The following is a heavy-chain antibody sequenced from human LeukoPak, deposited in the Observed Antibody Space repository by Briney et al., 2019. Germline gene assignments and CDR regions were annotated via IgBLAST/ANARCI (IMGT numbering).Heavy chain of an antibody. CDR1: GGSISSSSYY. D-gene: IGHD1-26*01. V-gene: IGHV4-39*01. CDR2: IYYSGST. Sequence: SETLSLTCTVSGGSISSSSYYWGWIRQPPGKGLEWIGSIYYSGSTYYNPSLKSRVTISVDTSKNQFSLKLSSVTAADTAVYYCARRGSYYLEGHYWGRGTLVTVSS. J-gene: IGHJ4*02. CDR3: ARRGSYYLEGHY.